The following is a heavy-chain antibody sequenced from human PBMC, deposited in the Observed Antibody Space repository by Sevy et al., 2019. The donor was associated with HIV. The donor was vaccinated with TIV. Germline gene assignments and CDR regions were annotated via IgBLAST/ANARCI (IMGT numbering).Heavy chain of an antibody. V-gene: IGHV3-30-3*01. CDR3: ARDHDYVGATEYYYYGMDV. CDR1: GFTFSSYA. Sequence: GGSLRLSCAASGFTFSSYAMHWVRQAPGKGLEWVAVISYDGSNKYYADSVKGRFTISRDNSKNTLYLQMNSLRAEDTAVYYCARDHDYVGATEYYYYGMDVWGQGTTVTVSS. J-gene: IGHJ6*02. CDR2: ISYDGSNK. D-gene: IGHD1-26*01.